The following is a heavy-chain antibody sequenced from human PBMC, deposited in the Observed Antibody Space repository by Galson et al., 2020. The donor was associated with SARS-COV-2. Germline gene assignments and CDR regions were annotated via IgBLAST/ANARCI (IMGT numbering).Heavy chain of an antibody. D-gene: IGHD3-22*01. CDR2: IYYSGST. CDR3: ARHSYYDSSGYFTRSYWYFDL. CDR1: GGSISSYY. V-gene: IGHV4-59*08. J-gene: IGHJ2*01. Sequence: ASETLSLTCTVSGGSISSYYWSWIRQPPGKGLEWIGYIYYSGSTNYNPSLKSRVTISVDTSKNQFSLKLSSVTAADTAVYYCARHSYYDSSGYFTRSYWYFDLWGRGTLVTVSS.